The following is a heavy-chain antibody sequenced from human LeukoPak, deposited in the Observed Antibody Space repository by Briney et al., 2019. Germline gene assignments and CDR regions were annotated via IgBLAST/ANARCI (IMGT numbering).Heavy chain of an antibody. CDR2: INWNGGSK. V-gene: IGHV3-20*04. Sequence: PGGPLRLPCAASGFTFDDYGVSCVRRARGKALEWVSGINWNGGSKGYADSVKGRFTISRDNAKNSLYLQMNSLRAEDTALYYCARERGLWRHFDYWGQGTLVTVSS. D-gene: IGHD5-18*01. CDR1: GFTFDDYG. J-gene: IGHJ4*02. CDR3: ARERGLWRHFDY.